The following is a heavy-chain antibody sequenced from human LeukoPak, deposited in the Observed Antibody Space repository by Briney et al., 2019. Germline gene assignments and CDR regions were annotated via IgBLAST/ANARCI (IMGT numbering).Heavy chain of an antibody. Sequence: PGGSLRLSCAASGFTFSSYGMHWVRQAPGKGLEWVAFIRYDGSNKYYADSVKGRFTISRDNSKNTLYLQMNSLRAEDTAVYYCAKDRGLHLDYWGQGTLVTVSS. CDR2: IRYDGSNK. J-gene: IGHJ4*02. D-gene: IGHD4-11*01. CDR1: GFTFSSYG. V-gene: IGHV3-30*02. CDR3: AKDRGLHLDY.